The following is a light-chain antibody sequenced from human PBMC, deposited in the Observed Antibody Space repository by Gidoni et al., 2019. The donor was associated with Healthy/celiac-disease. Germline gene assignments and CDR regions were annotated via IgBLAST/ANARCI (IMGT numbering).Light chain of an antibody. CDR2: QDS. CDR3: QAWDSSTAVV. Sequence: SYELTPPPSVSVSPVQTASITCSGDKLGDKYACWYQQKPGQSPVLVIYQDSKRPPGIPERFSGSNSGNTATLTISGTQAMDEADYYCQAWDSSTAVVFGGWTKLTVL. CDR1: KLGDKY. J-gene: IGLJ2*01. V-gene: IGLV3-1*01.